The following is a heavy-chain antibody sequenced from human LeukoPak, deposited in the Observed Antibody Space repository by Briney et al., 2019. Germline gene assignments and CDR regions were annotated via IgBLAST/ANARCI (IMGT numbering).Heavy chain of an antibody. CDR2: IYYSGST. Sequence: SETLSLTCTVSGGSISSSSYYWSWIRQPPGKGLEWIGYIYYSGSTNYNPSLKSRVTISVDTSKNQFSLKLSSVTAADTAVYYCARGRELLPTGAFDIWGQGTMVTVSS. CDR1: GGSISSSSYY. CDR3: ARGRELLPTGAFDI. D-gene: IGHD1-26*01. V-gene: IGHV4-61*01. J-gene: IGHJ3*02.